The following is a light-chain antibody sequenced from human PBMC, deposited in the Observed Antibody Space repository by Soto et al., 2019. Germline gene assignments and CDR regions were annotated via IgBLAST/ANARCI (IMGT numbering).Light chain of an antibody. CDR3: AGWDDSLTGLYV. V-gene: IGLV1-44*01. CDR1: NSNIGSYT. J-gene: IGLJ1*01. CDR2: NNN. Sequence: QSVLTQPPSASGTPGQRVTISCSGSNSNIGSYTVNWYQQLPGTAPKLLIYNNNQRPSGIPDRISGSKTGSSASLAISGLQSADEADYYCAGWDDSLTGLYVFGTGTKLTVL.